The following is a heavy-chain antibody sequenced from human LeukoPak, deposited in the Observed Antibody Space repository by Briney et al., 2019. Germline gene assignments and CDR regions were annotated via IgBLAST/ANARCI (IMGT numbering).Heavy chain of an antibody. CDR2: IIPIFGTA. Sequence: ASVKVSCKASGGTFSSYATSWVRQAPGQGLEWMGGIIPIFGTANYAQKFQGRVTITTDESTSTAYMELSSLRSEDTAVYYCARDHGYSTTIDYWGQGTLVTVSS. J-gene: IGHJ4*02. D-gene: IGHD1-26*01. V-gene: IGHV1-69*05. CDR1: GGTFSSYA. CDR3: ARDHGYSTTIDY.